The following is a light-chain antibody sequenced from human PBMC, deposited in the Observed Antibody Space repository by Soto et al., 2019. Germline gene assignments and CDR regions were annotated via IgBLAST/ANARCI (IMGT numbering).Light chain of an antibody. J-gene: IGKJ4*01. Sequence: EIVLTQSPATLSASPGERATLSCRASQSVSSNLAWYQQKPSQAPRLLIYGASTRATGIPARFSGSGSGTEFTLPISSLQSEDFAVYYCQQYNNWPPLTFGGGTKVEIK. V-gene: IGKV3-15*01. CDR2: GAS. CDR1: QSVSSN. CDR3: QQYNNWPPLT.